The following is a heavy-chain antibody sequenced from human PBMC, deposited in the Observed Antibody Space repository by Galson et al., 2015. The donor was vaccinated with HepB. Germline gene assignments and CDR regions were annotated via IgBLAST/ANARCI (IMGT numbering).Heavy chain of an antibody. CDR2: ISYDGSHK. J-gene: IGHJ6*02. V-gene: IGHV3-30*03. CDR1: GFTFSTYA. CDR3: ARNQNLYGDYFYYAMDV. D-gene: IGHD4-17*01. Sequence: SLRLSCAASGFTFSTYAIHWVRQAPGKGLEWVAVISYDGSHKYYADSVKGRFTISRDNSKNTLYLQMTSLRPEDTAVYYCARNQNLYGDYFYYAMDVWGQGTTVTISS.